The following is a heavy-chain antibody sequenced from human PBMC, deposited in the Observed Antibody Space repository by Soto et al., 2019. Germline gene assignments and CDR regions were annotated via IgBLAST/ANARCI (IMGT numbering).Heavy chain of an antibody. D-gene: IGHD4-17*01. CDR2: FHYSGST. V-gene: IGHV4-39*01. J-gene: IGHJ4*02. Sequence: QLQLQESGPGLVKPSETLSLTCTVSGGSISSSPYYWGWIRQSPGKGLEWIASFHYSGSTDYKPSLKSRVTLSVDTARNQFSLKLTSVTAADTAVYFCARHQGDYVGLDYGGQGTLVIVSS. CDR1: GGSISSSPYY. CDR3: ARHQGDYVGLDY.